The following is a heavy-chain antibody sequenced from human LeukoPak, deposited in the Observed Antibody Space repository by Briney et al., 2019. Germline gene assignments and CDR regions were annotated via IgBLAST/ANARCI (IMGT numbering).Heavy chain of an antibody. CDR2: VYSSGST. J-gene: IGHJ4*02. D-gene: IGHD3-9*01. V-gene: IGHV4-39*01. CDR1: GGSISSTTYY. Sequence: SETLSLTCTVSGGSISSTTYYWGWIRQPPGKGLEWIGRVYSSGSTYYNPSLKSRVTISVDTSKNQFSLKLSSVTAADTAMYYCARHVNDILTTLGAHFDYWGQGTLVTVSS. CDR3: ARHVNDILTTLGAHFDY.